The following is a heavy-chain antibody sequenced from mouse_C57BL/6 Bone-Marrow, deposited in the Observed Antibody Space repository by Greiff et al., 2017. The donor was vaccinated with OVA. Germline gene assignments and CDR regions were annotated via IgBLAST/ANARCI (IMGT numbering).Heavy chain of an antibody. D-gene: IGHD1-1*01. Sequence: DVHLVESGGDLVKPGGSLKLSCAASGFTFSSYGMSWVRQTPDKRLEWVATISSGGSYTYYPDSVKGRFTISRDNAKNTLYLQMSSLKSEDTAMYYCARQRYYYGSSHPYFDYWGQGTTLTVSS. CDR2: ISSGGSYT. CDR1: GFTFSSYG. CDR3: ARQRYYYGSSHPYFDY. V-gene: IGHV5-6*01. J-gene: IGHJ2*01.